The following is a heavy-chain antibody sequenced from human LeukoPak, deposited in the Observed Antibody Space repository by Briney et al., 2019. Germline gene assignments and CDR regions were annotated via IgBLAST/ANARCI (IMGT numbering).Heavy chain of an antibody. D-gene: IGHD1-26*01. J-gene: IGHJ4*02. V-gene: IGHV3-20*04. CDR3: ARGRPSGSYLAFGYYFDY. CDR2: INWNGGST. CDR1: GFTFDDYG. Sequence: GGSLRLSCAASGFTFDDYGMSWVRQAPGKGLEWVSGINWNGGSTGYADSVKGRFTISRDNAKNSLYLQMNSLRAEDTALYYCARGRPSGSYLAFGYYFDYWGQGTLVTVSS.